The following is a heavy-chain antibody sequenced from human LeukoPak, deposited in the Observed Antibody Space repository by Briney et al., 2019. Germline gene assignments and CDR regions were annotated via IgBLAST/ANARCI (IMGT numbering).Heavy chain of an antibody. CDR1: GFTFSSYW. CDR2: IKQDGSEK. V-gene: IGHV3-7*03. J-gene: IGHJ4*02. CDR3: ARVDMFSYGHYYFDY. Sequence: GGSLRLSCAASGFTFSSYWMSWVRQAPGKGLEWVANIKQDGSEKYYVDSVKGRFTISRDNARNSLYLQMNSLRAEDTAVYYCARVDMFSYGHYYFDYWGQGTLVTVSS. D-gene: IGHD5-18*01.